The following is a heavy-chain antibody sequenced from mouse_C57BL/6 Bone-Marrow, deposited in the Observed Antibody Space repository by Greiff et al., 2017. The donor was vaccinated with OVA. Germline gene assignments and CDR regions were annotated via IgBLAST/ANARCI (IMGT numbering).Heavy chain of an antibody. Sequence: EVQVVESGGGLVKPGGSLKLSCAASGFTFSSYAMSWVRQTPEKRLEWVATISDGGSYTYYPDNVTGRFTISRDNAKNNLYLQMSHLKSDDTAMYYCAREDYGSSSWFAYWGQGTLVTVSA. CDR3: AREDYGSSSWFAY. CDR1: GFTFSSYA. J-gene: IGHJ3*01. V-gene: IGHV5-4*01. CDR2: ISDGGSYT. D-gene: IGHD1-1*01.